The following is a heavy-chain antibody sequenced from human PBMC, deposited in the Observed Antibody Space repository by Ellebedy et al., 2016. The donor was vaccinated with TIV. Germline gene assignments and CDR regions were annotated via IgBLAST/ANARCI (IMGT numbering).Heavy chain of an antibody. V-gene: IGHV4-4*07. D-gene: IGHD1-26*01. CDR2: IYPSENT. Sequence: SETLSLTXIVSGGSMRDYYWSWIRQPAGRGLEWIGRIYPSENTNYNPSLKSRVTMSVDTSKNQFSLKVTSVTAADTAVYYCASARGLVGAYFDSWGQGTLVTVSS. CDR1: GGSMRDYY. CDR3: ASARGLVGAYFDS. J-gene: IGHJ4*02.